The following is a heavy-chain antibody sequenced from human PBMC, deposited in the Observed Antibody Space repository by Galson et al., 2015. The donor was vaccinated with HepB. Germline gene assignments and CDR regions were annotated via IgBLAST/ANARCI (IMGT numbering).Heavy chain of an antibody. CDR3: ARDLVEYNWNLEGNWFDP. Sequence: SVKVSCKASGYTFTSYGISWVRQAPGQGLEWMGWISAYNGNTNYAQKLQGRVTMTTDTSTSTAYMELRSLRSDDTAVYYCARDLVEYNWNLEGNWFDPWGQRTLVTVSS. D-gene: IGHD1-7*01. J-gene: IGHJ5*02. V-gene: IGHV1-18*01. CDR2: ISAYNGNT. CDR1: GYTFTSYG.